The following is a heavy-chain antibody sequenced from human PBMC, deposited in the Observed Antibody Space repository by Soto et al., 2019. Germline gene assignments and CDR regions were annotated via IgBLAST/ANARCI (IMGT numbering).Heavy chain of an antibody. CDR3: ARVFCRGDCYSPLDY. D-gene: IGHD2-21*02. CDR2: ISSSDKYI. V-gene: IGHV3-21*01. J-gene: IGHJ4*02. CDR1: GFTFSNFG. Sequence: PGGSLRLSCVASGFTFSNFGLNWVRQAPGKGLEWVSSISSSDKYIYYADSVKGRFTISRDNAKSSLSLQMNSLRADDTAVYYCARVFCRGDCYSPLDYWGQGTLVTVSS.